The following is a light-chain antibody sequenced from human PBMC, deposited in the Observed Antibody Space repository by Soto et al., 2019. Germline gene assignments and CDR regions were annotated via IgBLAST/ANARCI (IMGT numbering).Light chain of an antibody. V-gene: IGLV1-51*01. CDR2: DDN. CDR1: SSDVGGYNY. Sequence: QSVLTQPRSVSGSPGQSVTISCTGSSSDVGGYNYVSWYQQHPGEAPKLLIYDDNKRPSGIPDRFSGSKSGTSATLGITGFQTGDEADYYCGSWDSSLSAYVFGTGTKVTVL. CDR3: GSWDSSLSAYV. J-gene: IGLJ1*01.